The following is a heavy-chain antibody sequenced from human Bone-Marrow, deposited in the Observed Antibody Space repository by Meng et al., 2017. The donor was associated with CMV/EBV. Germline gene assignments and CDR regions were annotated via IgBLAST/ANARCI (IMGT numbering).Heavy chain of an antibody. CDR2: IYSGGST. V-gene: IGHV3-53*05. D-gene: IGHD2-2*01. Sequence: GESLKISCAASGFSVSSTYMSWVRQAPGKGLEWVSVIYSGGSTFYANSVKGRFTISRDNSKNTLYLQMNSLRAEDTAVYYCAKEAWSSTDHYYYYGMDVWGQGTTVTVSS. CDR1: GFSVSSTY. J-gene: IGHJ6*02. CDR3: AKEAWSSTDHYYYYGMDV.